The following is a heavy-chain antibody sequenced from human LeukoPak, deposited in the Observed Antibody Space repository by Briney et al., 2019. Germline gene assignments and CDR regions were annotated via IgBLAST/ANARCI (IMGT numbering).Heavy chain of an antibody. V-gene: IGHV3-30*18. D-gene: IGHD3-3*01. Sequence: GGSLRLSCVASGFTFSNYGMHWVRQAPGKGLEWVAVISDDGSNKYYPDSAKGRFTISRDNSKSTLNLQMDSLRIEDTAVYYCAKGFLRDGHTYTYSFDYWGQGTLVTVSS. CDR3: AKGFLRDGHTYTYSFDY. CDR1: GFTFSNYG. J-gene: IGHJ4*02. CDR2: ISDDGSNK.